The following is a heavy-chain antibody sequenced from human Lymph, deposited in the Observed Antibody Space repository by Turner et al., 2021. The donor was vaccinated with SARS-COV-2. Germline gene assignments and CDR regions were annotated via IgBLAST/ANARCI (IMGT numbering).Heavy chain of an antibody. J-gene: IGHJ4*02. D-gene: IGHD1-26*01. V-gene: IGHV3-7*01. Sequence: EVQLVESGGGLVQPGGSLRLSCAASGFTFSDYWMSWVRQAPGKGLELVANIKQDGSEKYYVDSVKGRFTISRDNAKNSLFLQMNSLRAEDTAVYYCARMGSSSWYFDYWGQGTLVTVSS. CDR2: IKQDGSEK. CDR1: GFTFSDYW. CDR3: ARMGSSSWYFDY.